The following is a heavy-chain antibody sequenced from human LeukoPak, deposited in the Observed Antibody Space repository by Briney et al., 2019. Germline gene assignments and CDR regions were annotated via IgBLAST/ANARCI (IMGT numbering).Heavy chain of an antibody. V-gene: IGHV1-8*03. CDR1: GYTFTNFD. D-gene: IGHD1-7*01. CDR2: MNPNSGNT. J-gene: IGHJ5*02. Sequence: GASVKVSCRASGYTFTNFDINWVRQATGQGLEWMAWMNPNSGNTGYAQKFQGRVTITRNTSISTAYMELSSLRSEDTAVYYCARAALAYNWNYFRPWGQGTLVTVSS. CDR3: ARAALAYNWNYFRP.